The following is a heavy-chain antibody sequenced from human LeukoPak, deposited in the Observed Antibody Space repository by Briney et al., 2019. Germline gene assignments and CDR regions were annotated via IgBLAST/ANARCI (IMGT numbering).Heavy chain of an antibody. CDR2: ISGSGGST. J-gene: IGHJ5*02. Sequence: GGSLRLSCAASGFTFSSYAMSWVRQAPGKGLEGVPGISGSGGSTYYADSVKGRFTISRDNSKNTLYLQMNSLRAEDTAVYYCAKAVNGDYFNWFDPWGQGTLVTVSS. D-gene: IGHD4-17*01. CDR3: AKAVNGDYFNWFDP. V-gene: IGHV3-23*01. CDR1: GFTFSSYA.